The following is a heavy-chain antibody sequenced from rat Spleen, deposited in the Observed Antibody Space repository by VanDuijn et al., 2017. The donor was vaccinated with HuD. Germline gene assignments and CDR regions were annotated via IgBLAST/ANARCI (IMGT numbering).Heavy chain of an antibody. CDR3: AAHGPRISRFAY. CDR2: ISSGGGGT. CDR1: GFTFSNHC. D-gene: IGHD2-7*01. J-gene: IGHJ3*01. Sequence: EVQLVESGGCLVQPGRSLKVSCVASGFTFSNHCMHWIRQAPTKGLEWVASISSGGGGTYYPESVKGRFTISRDNTKSTLYLQMDSLRSEDTATYYCAAHGPRISRFAYWGQGSLVTVSS. V-gene: IGHV5-19*01.